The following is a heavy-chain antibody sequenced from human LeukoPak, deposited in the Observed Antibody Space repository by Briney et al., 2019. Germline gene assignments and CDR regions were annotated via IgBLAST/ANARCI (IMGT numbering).Heavy chain of an antibody. V-gene: IGHV4-59*01. CDR1: GGSISSYY. D-gene: IGHD3-10*01. CDR2: IYYSGST. J-gene: IGHJ6*03. CDR3: ARSYYLGMDV. Sequence: SETLSLTCTASGGSISSYYWSWIRQPPGKGLEWIGYIYYSGSTNYNPSLKSRVTISVDTSKNQFSLKLSSVTAADTAVYYCARSYYLGMDVWGKGTTVTISS.